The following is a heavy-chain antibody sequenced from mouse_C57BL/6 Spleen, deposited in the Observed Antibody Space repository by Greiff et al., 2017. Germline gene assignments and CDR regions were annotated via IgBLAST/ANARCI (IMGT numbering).Heavy chain of an antibody. Sequence: VQLQQSGPELVKPGASVKISCKASGYTFTDYYMNWVKQSHGKSLEWIGDINPNNGGTSYNQKFKGKATLTVDKSSSTAYMELRSLTSEDSAVYYCARAPWDGGWLDYWGQGTTLTVSS. V-gene: IGHV1-26*01. CDR2: INPNNGGT. D-gene: IGHD4-1*01. CDR1: GYTFTDYY. CDR3: ARAPWDGGWLDY. J-gene: IGHJ2*01.